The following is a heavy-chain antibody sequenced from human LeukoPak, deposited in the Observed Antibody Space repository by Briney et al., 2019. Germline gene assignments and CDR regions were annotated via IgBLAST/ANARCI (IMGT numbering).Heavy chain of an antibody. V-gene: IGHV4-38-2*01. D-gene: IGHD4-23*01. CDR2: LFPGLST. J-gene: IGHJ4*02. CDR3: AGMTTVIRWRRFDS. CDR1: GHSINSAYY. Sequence: AETLSLPYSVSGHSINSAYYWGWIRQPPGKGLEWIGNLFPGLSTEHNPSLKGRVTIFLDTSKNIFSLRLTSVTAADTALYFCAGMTTVIRWRRFDSWGQGAMVTVSS.